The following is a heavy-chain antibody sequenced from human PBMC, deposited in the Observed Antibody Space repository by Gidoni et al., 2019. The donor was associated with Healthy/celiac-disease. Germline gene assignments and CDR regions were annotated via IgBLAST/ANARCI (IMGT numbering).Heavy chain of an antibody. CDR1: GFTFSSYE. V-gene: IGHV3-48*03. CDR3: AGSLGYGNWFDP. D-gene: IGHD5-18*01. CDR2: ISSSGSTI. J-gene: IGHJ5*02. Sequence: EVQLVESGGGLVQPGGSLGLSCAASGFTFSSYEMNWVRQAPGKGLEWVSYISSSGSTIYYADSVKGRFTISRDNAKNSLYLQMNSLRAEDTAVYYCAGSLGYGNWFDPWGQGTLVTVSS.